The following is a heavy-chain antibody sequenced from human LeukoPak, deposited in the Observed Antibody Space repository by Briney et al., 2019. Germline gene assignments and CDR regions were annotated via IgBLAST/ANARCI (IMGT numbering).Heavy chain of an antibody. CDR3: ANHRGYRPGVDAFDI. V-gene: IGHV3-23*01. J-gene: IGHJ3*02. CDR2: ISGSGGST. D-gene: IGHD3-10*01. Sequence: GGSLRLSCAASGFSFSSYAMSWVRQAPGKGLEWVPAISGSGGSTYYADSVKGRFTISRDNSKNTLYLQMNSLRAEDTAVYYCANHRGYRPGVDAFDIWGQGTMVTVSS. CDR1: GFSFSSYA.